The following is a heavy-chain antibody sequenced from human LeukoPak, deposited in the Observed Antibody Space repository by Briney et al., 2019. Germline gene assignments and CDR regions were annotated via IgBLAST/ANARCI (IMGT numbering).Heavy chain of an antibody. D-gene: IGHD3-3*01. J-gene: IGHJ4*02. CDR1: GGSISSSSYY. CDR2: IYHSGST. V-gene: IGHV4-39*01. CDR3: ARLERITIFGVVR. Sequence: SETLSLTCSVSGGSISSSSYYWGWIRQPPGKGLEWIGSIYHSGSTYYNPSLKSRVTISVDTSKNQFSLKLSSVTAADTAVYYCARLERITIFGVVRWGQGTLVTVSS.